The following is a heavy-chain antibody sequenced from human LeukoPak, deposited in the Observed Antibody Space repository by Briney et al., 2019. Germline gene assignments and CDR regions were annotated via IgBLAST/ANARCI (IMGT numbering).Heavy chain of an antibody. J-gene: IGHJ5*02. CDR3: AGSWNAERSFDP. V-gene: IGHV4-4*07. Sequence: SETLSLTCTVSGGSISSYYWSWIRQPAGKGLEWIGRIYTSGSTNYNPSLKSRVTMSVDTSKNQFSLKLSSVTAADTAVYYCAGSWNAERSFDPRGQGTLVTVSS. CDR2: IYTSGST. CDR1: GGSISSYY. D-gene: IGHD1-1*01.